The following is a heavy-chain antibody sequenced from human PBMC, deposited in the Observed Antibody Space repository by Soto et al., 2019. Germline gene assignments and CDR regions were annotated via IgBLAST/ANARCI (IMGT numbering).Heavy chain of an antibody. J-gene: IGHJ4*02. D-gene: IGHD2-15*01. CDR1: GITIRNYP. CDR2: ISGSGDRT. V-gene: IGHV3-23*01. Sequence: EVQLQESGGGLVQPGGSLRLSCAASGITIRNYPMSWVRQAPGKGLDWVSGISGSGDRTYYADSAKGGFTISKDFSKNSLSLQLDSLRVEDTAVYFCVKDDGGNPSTEPHWGQGTLVTVSS. CDR3: VKDDGGNPSTEPH.